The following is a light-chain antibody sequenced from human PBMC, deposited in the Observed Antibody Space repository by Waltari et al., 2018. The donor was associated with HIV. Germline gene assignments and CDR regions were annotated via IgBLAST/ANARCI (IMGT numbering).Light chain of an antibody. V-gene: IGLV1-47*01. J-gene: IGLJ3*02. CDR2: DVS. CDR3: AARSDISTTWV. Sequence: QSVLSQPPSASAPPGPQVTIPFSGSDTTSAYTSFYWYQQFPGAAPQLLIYDVSHRPSGVPDRFSGSKSGTSASLTISTLQSEDEALYYCAARSDISTTWVFGGGTRLTVL. CDR1: DTTSAYTS.